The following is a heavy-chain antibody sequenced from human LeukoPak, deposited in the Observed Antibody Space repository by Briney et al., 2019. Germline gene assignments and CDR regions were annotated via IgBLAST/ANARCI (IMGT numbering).Heavy chain of an antibody. Sequence: ASVKASCKASGHSSNTFGITWVRQAPGQGLEWMGWMNPNTGKTGYAQKFQGRVTIIGNSSRSTVDMELSSLTTDDTAVYYCARGPLTGEHYHYYMDVWGKGTTVTVSS. J-gene: IGHJ6*03. V-gene: IGHV1-8*03. CDR1: GHSSNTFG. D-gene: IGHD7-27*01. CDR3: ARGPLTGEHYHYYMDV. CDR2: MNPNTGKT.